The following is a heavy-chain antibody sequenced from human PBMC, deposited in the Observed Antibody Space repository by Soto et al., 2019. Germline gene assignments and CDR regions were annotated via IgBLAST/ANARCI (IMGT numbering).Heavy chain of an antibody. D-gene: IGHD5-12*01. CDR2: ISYDGSNK. CDR3: AKDYWNVDIVATINYYGMDV. V-gene: IGHV3-30*18. Sequence: PGGSERLSCVDAGFVYSGCRRHWVRQAPGKGLEWVAVISYDGSNKYYADSVKGRFTISRDNSKNTLYLQMNSLRAEDTAVYYCAKDYWNVDIVATINYYGMDVWGQGTTVTVSS. CDR1: GFVYSGCR. J-gene: IGHJ6*02.